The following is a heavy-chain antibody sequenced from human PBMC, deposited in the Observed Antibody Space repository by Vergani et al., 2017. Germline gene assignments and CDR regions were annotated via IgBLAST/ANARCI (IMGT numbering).Heavy chain of an antibody. V-gene: IGHV1-46*01. CDR2: INPCGGST. D-gene: IGHD6-19*01. CDR3: AREGYSSGWYPQPDYYGMDV. Sequence: QVQLVQSGAEVKKPGASVKVSCKASGYTFTSYYMHWVRQAPGQGLEWMGIINPCGGSTSYAQKFQGRVTMTRDTSTSTVYMELSSLRSEDTAVYYCAREGYSSGWYPQPDYYGMDVWGQGTTVTVSS. J-gene: IGHJ6*02. CDR1: GYTFTSYY.